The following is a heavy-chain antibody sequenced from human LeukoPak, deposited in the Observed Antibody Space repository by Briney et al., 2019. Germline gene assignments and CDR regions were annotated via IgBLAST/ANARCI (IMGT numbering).Heavy chain of an antibody. CDR1: GFTFSNYW. Sequence: GGSLRLSCEVSGFTFSNYWMMWVRQAPGKGLEWVASIDEDGSETNYVDSVTGRFTVSRDHAKNSLFLQMNSLRSEDTAVYYCARSYDCSGYYYTWGQGTLVTVSS. CDR3: ARSYDCSGYYYT. V-gene: IGHV3-7*03. J-gene: IGHJ5*02. D-gene: IGHD3-22*01. CDR2: IDEDGSET.